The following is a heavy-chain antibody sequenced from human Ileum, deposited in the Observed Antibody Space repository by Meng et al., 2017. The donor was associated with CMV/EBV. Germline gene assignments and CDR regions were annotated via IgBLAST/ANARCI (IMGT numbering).Heavy chain of an antibody. CDR2: LYSGGTT. CDR1: GFTVSSSY. V-gene: IGHV3-66*04. CDR3: AKQVSDSSTYVY. Sequence: VVLSVAGAGLCQPEHSLRLSCAASGFTVSSSYMSWVRQAPGKGLELVSALYSGGTTYYADSVRGRFVISADNSKNTLYLQVDGLTGEDTAMYYCAKQVSDSSTYVYWGQGTLVTVFS. J-gene: IGHJ4*02. D-gene: IGHD4-11*01.